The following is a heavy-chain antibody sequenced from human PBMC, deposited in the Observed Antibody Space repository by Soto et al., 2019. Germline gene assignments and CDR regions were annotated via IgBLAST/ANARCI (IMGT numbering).Heavy chain of an antibody. J-gene: IGHJ4*02. CDR2: ISWDGGSI. D-gene: IGHD2-15*01. CDR3: AKEGNGGSSLDH. V-gene: IGHV3-43*01. Sequence: GGSLRLSCAASGFKFDDYMMHWVRQAPGKGLEWISLISWDGGSIDYADSIKGRFTVSRDNSKNSLYLHMNSLKTEDTAIYYCAKEGNGGSSLDHWGQGTLVTVSP. CDR1: GFKFDDYM.